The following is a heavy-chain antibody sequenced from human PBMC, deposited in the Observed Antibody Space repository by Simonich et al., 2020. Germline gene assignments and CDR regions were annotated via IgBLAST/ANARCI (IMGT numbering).Heavy chain of an antibody. D-gene: IGHD4-4*01. V-gene: IGHV3-74*01. Sequence: EVQLVESGGGLVQPGGSLRLSCAASGFTFSSYWMHWVRQAPGKGLVWVSRIKSDGGSPRYADSVEGRFTISRDNAKSTLYLQMNSLRAEDTAVYYCARDYSNYDAFDIWGQGTMVTVSS. CDR3: ARDYSNYDAFDI. J-gene: IGHJ3*02. CDR2: IKSDGGSP. CDR1: GFTFSSYW.